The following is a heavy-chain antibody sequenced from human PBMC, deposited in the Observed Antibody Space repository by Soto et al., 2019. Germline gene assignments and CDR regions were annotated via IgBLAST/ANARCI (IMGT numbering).Heavy chain of an antibody. J-gene: IGHJ1*01. CDR2: INPSSGGT. Sequence: QVHLVQSGAEVKKPGASVKVSCKTSGYTFTGYYMHWVRQAPGRGLEWMGWINPSSGGTNYAQKFQGRVTMTRDTSFSTAYMELSRLTFDDTAVYYCSRDGSTQYFQHWGQGTPVTVSS. D-gene: IGHD3-10*01. CDR1: GYTFTGYY. CDR3: SRDGSTQYFQH. V-gene: IGHV1-2*02.